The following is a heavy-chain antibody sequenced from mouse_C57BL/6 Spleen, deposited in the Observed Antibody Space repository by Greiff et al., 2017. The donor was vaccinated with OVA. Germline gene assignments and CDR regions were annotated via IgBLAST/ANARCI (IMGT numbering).Heavy chain of an antibody. Sequence: QVQLKESGPGILQSSQTLSLTCSFSGFSLSTSGMGVSWVRQPSGKGLEWLAHIYWDDDKRYNPSLKSRLTISKDTSRNQVFLKITSVDTADTATYYCARSYYGSSYWYFDVWGTGTTVTVFS. V-gene: IGHV8-12*01. CDR2: IYWDDDK. D-gene: IGHD1-1*01. CDR1: GFSLSTSGMG. J-gene: IGHJ1*03. CDR3: ARSYYGSSYWYFDV.